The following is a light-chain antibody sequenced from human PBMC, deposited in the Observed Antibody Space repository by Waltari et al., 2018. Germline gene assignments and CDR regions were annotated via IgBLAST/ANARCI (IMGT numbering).Light chain of an antibody. J-gene: IGKJ1*01. CDR1: QGIRNY. CDR2: AAS. Sequence: DIQMTQFPSSLSASVGDRVTITCRASQGIRNYLAWYQQKPGKLPKVLIYAASTLQSGVPSRFSGSRSGTDFTLTISSLQPEDVATYYCQNYNGSPPWTFGQGTKVEIK. V-gene: IGKV1-27*01. CDR3: QNYNGSPPWT.